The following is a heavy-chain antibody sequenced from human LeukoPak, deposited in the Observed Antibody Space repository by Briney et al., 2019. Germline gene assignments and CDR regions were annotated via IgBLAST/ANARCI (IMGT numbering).Heavy chain of an antibody. V-gene: IGHV4-61*02. D-gene: IGHD3-3*01. J-gene: IGHJ4*02. Sequence: SSETLSLTCTVSGGSISSGSYYWSWIRQPAGKGLEWIGRIYTSGSTTYNPSLKSRVTISVATSKTQFSLKLSSVPAADTAVYYCARDRNYDFWSGYSHWGQGTLVTVSS. CDR1: GGSISSGSYY. CDR3: ARDRNYDFWSGYSH. CDR2: IYTSGST.